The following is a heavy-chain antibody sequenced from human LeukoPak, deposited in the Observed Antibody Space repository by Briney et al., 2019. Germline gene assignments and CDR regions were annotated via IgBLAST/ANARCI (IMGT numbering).Heavy chain of an antibody. V-gene: IGHV3-30*18. CDR2: IAGDGSSI. CDR3: AKAAVYSKRWTPFDD. Sequence: GGSLRLSCAASGFIFSSYGMHWVRQAPGKGLEWVALIAGDGSSIYYADSVKGRFTISRDNSKNTVYLQMNSLRPEDTAVYYCAKAAVYSKRWTPFDDWGRGTLVTVSS. D-gene: IGHD1-26*01. CDR1: GFIFSSYG. J-gene: IGHJ4*02.